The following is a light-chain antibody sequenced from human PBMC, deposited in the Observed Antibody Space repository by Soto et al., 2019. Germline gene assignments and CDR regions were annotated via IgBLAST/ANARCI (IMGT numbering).Light chain of an antibody. Sequence: EIVLTQSPGTLSLSPGERATLSCRDSQSVSSSYLAWYQQKPGQAPRLLIYGASSRATGIPDRFSGSGSGTDFTLTISRLEPEDLAVYYCQQYGSSPTFGGGTKVELK. CDR1: QSVSSSY. CDR3: QQYGSSPT. V-gene: IGKV3-20*01. CDR2: GAS. J-gene: IGKJ4*01.